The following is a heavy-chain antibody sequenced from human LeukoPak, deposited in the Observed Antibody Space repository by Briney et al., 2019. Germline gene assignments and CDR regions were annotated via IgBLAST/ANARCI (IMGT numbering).Heavy chain of an antibody. CDR1: GGSIISGSYY. J-gene: IGHJ6*02. D-gene: IGHD2-2*01. Sequence: PPETLSLTCTVSGGSIISGSYYWSWIRQPAGKGLEWIGRIYTRGSTNYNPFLKSRVTISVNTSKNQFSLKLSSVTAADTAVYYCARGEVVPAASYGMDVWGQGTTVTVSS. CDR2: IYTRGST. V-gene: IGHV4-61*02. CDR3: ARGEVVPAASYGMDV.